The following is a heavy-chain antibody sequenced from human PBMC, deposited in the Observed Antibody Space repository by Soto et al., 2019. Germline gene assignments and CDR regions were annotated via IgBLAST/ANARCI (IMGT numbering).Heavy chain of an antibody. D-gene: IGHD3-10*01. CDR3: ARVLVRGVIILGPSYFDY. V-gene: IGHV4-34*01. J-gene: IGHJ4*02. Sequence: SETLSLTCAVYGGSFSGYYWSWIRQPPGKGLEWIGEINHSGSTNHNPSLKSRVTISVDTSKNQFSLKLSSVTAADTAVYYCARVLVRGVIILGPSYFDYWGQGTLVTVSS. CDR2: INHSGST. CDR1: GGSFSGYY.